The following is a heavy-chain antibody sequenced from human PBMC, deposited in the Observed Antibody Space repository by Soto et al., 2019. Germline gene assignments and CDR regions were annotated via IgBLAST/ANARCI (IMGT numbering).Heavy chain of an antibody. CDR3: VLEGLLPGLGEAGWFDT. D-gene: IGHD3-10*01. CDR2: IKEDGNEK. J-gene: IGHJ5*02. CDR1: GFTFSRYW. Sequence: EVQLVQSGGGLVQPGGSLRLSCAASGFTFSRYWMTWVRQTPGRGREWVASIKEDGNEKYYMDSLKGRFTISRDNAKNSLSLEVSGPRTGDAAVYYCVLEGLLPGLGEAGWFDTWGQGSLITVS. V-gene: IGHV3-7*01.